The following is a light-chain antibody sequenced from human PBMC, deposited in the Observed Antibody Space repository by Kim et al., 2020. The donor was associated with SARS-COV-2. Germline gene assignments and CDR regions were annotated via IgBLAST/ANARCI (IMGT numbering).Light chain of an antibody. CDR1: QSVRSV. Sequence: DIVLTQSPATLSVSPGDKATLSCRASQSVRSVVAWYHQKPGQPPRLVIYDVSNRATGIPARFSGSGSGTDFTLTISSLEPEDFGLYFCQQRSSWPLTFGGGTKLEI. V-gene: IGKV3-11*01. CDR2: DVS. J-gene: IGKJ4*01. CDR3: QQRSSWPLT.